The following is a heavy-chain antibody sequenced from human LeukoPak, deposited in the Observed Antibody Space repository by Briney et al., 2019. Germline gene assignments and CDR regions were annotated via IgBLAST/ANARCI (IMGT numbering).Heavy chain of an antibody. J-gene: IGHJ4*02. CDR2: MNPSGGQT. CDR1: GYTFTSYD. Sequence: ASVKVSCKASGYTFTSYDINWVRQATGQGPEWMGWMNPSGGQTNYAQSLQGRVTMTRNTSTSTAYMDLSSLRSEDTAVYYCTRRSAAGTFEYWGQGTLVTVSS. D-gene: IGHD6-13*01. V-gene: IGHV1-8*01. CDR3: TRRSAAGTFEY.